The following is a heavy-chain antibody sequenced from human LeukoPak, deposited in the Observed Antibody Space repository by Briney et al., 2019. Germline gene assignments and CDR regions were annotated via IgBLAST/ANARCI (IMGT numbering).Heavy chain of an antibody. CDR2: IKQDGSEK. CDR1: GFSFSSYW. D-gene: IGHD4-23*01. CDR3: ARDYGGSSPFDY. V-gene: IGHV3-7*01. Sequence: GGSLRLSCAAPGFSFSSYWMSWVRQAPGKGLEWVANIKQDGSEKYYVDSVKGRFTISRDNAKNSLYLQMNSLRAEDTAVYYCARDYGGSSPFDYWGQGTLVTVSS. J-gene: IGHJ4*02.